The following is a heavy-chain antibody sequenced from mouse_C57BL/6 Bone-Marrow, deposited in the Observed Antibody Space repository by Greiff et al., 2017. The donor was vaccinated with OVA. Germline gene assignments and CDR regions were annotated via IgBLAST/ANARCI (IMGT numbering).Heavy chain of an antibody. CDR2: IDPSDSET. D-gene: IGHD1-1*01. Sequence: QVQLKQPGAELVRPGSSVKLSCKASGYTFTSYWMHWVKQRPIQGLEWIGNIDPSDSETHYNQKFKDKATLTVDKSSSTAYMQLSSLTSEDSAVYYCAREDYYGSEVDYWGQGTTLTVSS. CDR3: AREDYYGSEVDY. J-gene: IGHJ2*01. V-gene: IGHV1-52*01. CDR1: GYTFTSYW.